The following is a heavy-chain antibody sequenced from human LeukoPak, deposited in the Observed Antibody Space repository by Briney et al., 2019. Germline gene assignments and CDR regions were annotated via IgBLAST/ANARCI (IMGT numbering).Heavy chain of an antibody. CDR1: GGSISRAGFS. Sequence: SQTLSLTCAVSGGSISRAGFSWTWLRQPSGKGPQWFGYIYHSGNTYYNPSLTSRATISLDRSRNQFFLNVTSVTAADTAVYFCARAPYGDKRVFDSWGQGTLVAVSS. CDR2: IYHSGNT. CDR3: ARAPYGDKRVFDS. J-gene: IGHJ4*02. D-gene: IGHD4-17*01. V-gene: IGHV4-30-2*01.